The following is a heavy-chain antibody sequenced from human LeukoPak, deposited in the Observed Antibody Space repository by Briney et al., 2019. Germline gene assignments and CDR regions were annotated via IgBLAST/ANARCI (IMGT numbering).Heavy chain of an antibody. CDR2: INNDGSGT. CDR1: GFTFSSSW. CDR3: ARGGAYHAFDI. V-gene: IGHV3-74*01. D-gene: IGHD2-2*01. Sequence: GGSLRLSCAASGFTFSSSWIYWVRQAPGKGLVYVSRINNDGSGTTYADSVKGRFIISRDNAKNTLYLQMDSLRVEDTAVYYCARGGAYHAFDIWGQGTMVTVSS. J-gene: IGHJ3*02.